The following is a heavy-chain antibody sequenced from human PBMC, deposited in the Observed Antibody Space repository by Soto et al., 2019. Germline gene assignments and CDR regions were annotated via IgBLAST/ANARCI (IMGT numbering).Heavy chain of an antibody. J-gene: IGHJ6*02. CDR2: ISYDGSNK. D-gene: IGHD6-19*01. CDR3: VKDGSSGWPYFYDMDV. Sequence: QTGGPLRLSCAASGFTFSSYGMHWVRQAPGKGLEWVAVISYDGSNKYYADSVKGRFTISRDNSKNTLYLQMSSLRAEDTAVYYCVKDGSSGWPYFYDMDVWGQGTTVTVSS. CDR1: GFTFSSYG. V-gene: IGHV3-30*18.